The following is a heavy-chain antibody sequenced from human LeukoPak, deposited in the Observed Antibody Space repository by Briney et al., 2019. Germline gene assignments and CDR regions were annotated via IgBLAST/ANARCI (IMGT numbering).Heavy chain of an antibody. J-gene: IGHJ3*02. D-gene: IGHD6-13*01. CDR1: GGSISSYY. CDR2: VSYSGST. Sequence: SETLSLTCSVSGGSISSYYWNWIRQPPGKGLEWIGYVSYSGSTNYNPSLKSRVTISVDTSKNQFSLKLSSVTAADTAVYYCARTHRYSSSWAGTYAFDIWGQGTMVTVSS. V-gene: IGHV4-59*01. CDR3: ARTHRYSSSWAGTYAFDI.